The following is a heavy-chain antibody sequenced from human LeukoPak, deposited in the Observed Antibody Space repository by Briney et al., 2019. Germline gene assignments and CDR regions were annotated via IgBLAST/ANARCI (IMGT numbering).Heavy chain of an antibody. V-gene: IGHV3-20*04. J-gene: IGHJ6*03. CDR3: ARGGSSSIYYYYYMDV. D-gene: IGHD6-6*01. CDR1: GCTFDDYG. Sequence: GGSLRLSCAASGCTFDDYGMSWVRQAPGKGLEWVSGINWNGGSTGYADSVKGRFTISRDNAKNSLYLQMNSLRAEDTALYYCARGGSSSIYYYYYMDVWGKGTTVTVSS. CDR2: INWNGGST.